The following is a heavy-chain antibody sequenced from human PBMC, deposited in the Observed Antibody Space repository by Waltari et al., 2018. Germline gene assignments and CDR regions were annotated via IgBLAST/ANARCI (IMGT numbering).Heavy chain of an antibody. CDR3: ASHVSEANMRGFDN. V-gene: IGHV4-4*02. CDR2: IHHSGTT. J-gene: IGHJ4*02. CDR1: GGPLSSNW. Sequence: QVHLEESGPGLVKTSETLSLTCAVSGGPLSSNWWSWVRQSPGKGLEWIGEIHHSGTTYYNPSLKSRVTVSADNFKNQFFLRLDSTTAADTALYFCASHVSEANMRGFDNWGQGVPVTVSS. D-gene: IGHD2-2*01.